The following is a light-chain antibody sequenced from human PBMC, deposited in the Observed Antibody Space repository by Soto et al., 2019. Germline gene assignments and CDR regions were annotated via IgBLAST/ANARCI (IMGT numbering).Light chain of an antibody. Sequence: SYELTQPPSVSVSPGQTARITCSGDALPKQYAYWYQQKPGQAPVLVIYKDSERPSGIPERFSGSSSGTTVTLTISGVQAEDEADYYCQSADSSGTYQVVFGGGTKATVL. CDR1: ALPKQY. CDR2: KDS. V-gene: IGLV3-25*03. J-gene: IGLJ2*01. CDR3: QSADSSGTYQVV.